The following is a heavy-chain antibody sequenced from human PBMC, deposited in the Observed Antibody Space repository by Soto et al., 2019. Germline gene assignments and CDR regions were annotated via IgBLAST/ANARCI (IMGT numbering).Heavy chain of an antibody. D-gene: IGHD1-26*01. V-gene: IGHV3-21*01. CDR1: GFTFSSYS. CDR2: ISSSSSYI. CDR3: AREGSYAEYYYYGMDV. Sequence: PGGSLRLSCAASGFTFSSYSMNWVRQAPGKGLEWVSSISSSSSYIYYADSVKGRFTISRDNAKNSLYLQMNSLRAEDTAVYYCAREGSYAEYYYYGMDVWGQGTTVTVSS. J-gene: IGHJ6*02.